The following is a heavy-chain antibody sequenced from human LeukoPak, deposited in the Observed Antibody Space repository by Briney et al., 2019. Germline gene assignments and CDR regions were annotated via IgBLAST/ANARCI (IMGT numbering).Heavy chain of an antibody. D-gene: IGHD3-10*01. CDR3: AKDIRITMVRGDLY. V-gene: IGHV3-30*02. CDR2: IRYDGSNK. CDR1: GFTFRGAW. Sequence: GGSLRLSCAGSGFTFRGAWMSWVRQAPGKGLEWVAFIRYDGSNKYYADSVKGRFTISRDNSKNTLYLQMNSLRAEDTAVYYCAKDIRITMVRGDLYWGQGTLVTVSS. J-gene: IGHJ4*02.